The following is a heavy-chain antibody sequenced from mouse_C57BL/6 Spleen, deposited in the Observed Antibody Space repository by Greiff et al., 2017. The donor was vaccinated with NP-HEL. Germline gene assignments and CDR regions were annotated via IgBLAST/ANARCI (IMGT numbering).Heavy chain of an antibody. J-gene: IGHJ1*03. Sequence: VQLVESGAELVRPGASVKLSCKASGYTFTDYYINWVKQRPGQGLEWIARIYPGSGNTYYNEKFKGKATLTAEKSSSTAYMQLSSLTSEDSAVYVCARANWDDWYFDVWGTGTTVTVSS. CDR1: GYTFTDYY. D-gene: IGHD4-1*01. CDR3: ARANWDDWYFDV. CDR2: IYPGSGNT. V-gene: IGHV1-76*01.